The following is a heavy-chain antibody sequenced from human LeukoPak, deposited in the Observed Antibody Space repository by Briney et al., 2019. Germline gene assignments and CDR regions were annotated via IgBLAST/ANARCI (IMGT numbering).Heavy chain of an antibody. D-gene: IGHD3-10*01. V-gene: IGHV4-39*07. CDR1: GGSITSDSYY. CDR2: IYYSGIT. CDR3: ARDSGQSSWFDP. Sequence: SETLSLTCTVSGGSITSDSYYWGWIRQPPGKGLEWIGSIYYSGITYYNLSLTSRVTISVDTSKNQFSLKLNSVTAADTAVYYCARDSGQSSWFDPWGQGTLVTVSS. J-gene: IGHJ5*02.